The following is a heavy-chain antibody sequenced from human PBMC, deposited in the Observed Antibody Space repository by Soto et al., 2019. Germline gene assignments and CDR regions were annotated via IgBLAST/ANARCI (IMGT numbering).Heavy chain of an antibody. CDR2: IIPIFGTA. J-gene: IGHJ6*02. CDR3: AREQGGGPMAVAYYYYYGMDV. V-gene: IGHV1-69*13. D-gene: IGHD6-19*01. Sequence: GASVKVSCKASGGTFSSYAISWVRQAPGQGLEWMGGIIPIFGTANYAQKFQGRVTITADESTSTAYMELSSLRSEDTAVYYCAREQGGGPMAVAYYYYYGMDVWGQGTTVTVPS. CDR1: GGTFSSYA.